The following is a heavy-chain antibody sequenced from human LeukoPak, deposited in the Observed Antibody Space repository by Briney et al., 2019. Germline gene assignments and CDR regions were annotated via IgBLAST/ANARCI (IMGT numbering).Heavy chain of an antibody. V-gene: IGHV3-21*01. Sequence: KPGGSLRLSCAASGFTFSSYSMNWVRQAPGKGLEWVSSISSSSSYIYYADSVKGRFTISRDNAKNTVYLQMNSLRVEDTAMYFCASVRLPGDAFDIWGQGTRVTVSS. J-gene: IGHJ3*02. CDR3: ASVRLPGDAFDI. CDR1: GFTFSSYS. CDR2: ISSSSSYI.